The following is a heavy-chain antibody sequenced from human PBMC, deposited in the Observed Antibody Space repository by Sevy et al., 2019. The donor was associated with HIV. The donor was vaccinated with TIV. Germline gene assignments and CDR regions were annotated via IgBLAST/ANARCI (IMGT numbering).Heavy chain of an antibody. CDR3: TTERHNRFQW. CDR1: GFNVINQY. Sequence: GGSLRLSCAASGFNVINQYMSWVRQAPGKGLECVSTLYGNDNTNYADSVMGRFTISRDNSKNTLSLQMNSLRAEETAVYYCTTERHNRFQWWGRGTLVTVSS. V-gene: IGHV3-66*01. D-gene: IGHD6-19*01. CDR2: LYGNDNT. J-gene: IGHJ4*02.